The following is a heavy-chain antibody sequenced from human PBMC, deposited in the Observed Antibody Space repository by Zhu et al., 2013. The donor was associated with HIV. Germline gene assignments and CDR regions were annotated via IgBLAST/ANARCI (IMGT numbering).Heavy chain of an antibody. Sequence: EVQLVESGGGLVQPGRSLRLSCAASGFTFDDYAMHWVRQAPGKGLEWVSGISWNSGSIGYADSVKGRFTISRDNAKNSLYLQMNSLRAEDTALYYCAKDFGGNGKVDWGQGTLVTVSS. V-gene: IGHV3-9*01. CDR3: AKDFGGNGKVD. J-gene: IGHJ4*02. CDR2: ISWNSGSI. D-gene: IGHD2-15*01. CDR1: GFTFDDYA.